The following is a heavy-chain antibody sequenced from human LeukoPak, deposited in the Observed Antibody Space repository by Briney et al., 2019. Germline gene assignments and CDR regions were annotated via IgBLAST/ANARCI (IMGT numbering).Heavy chain of an antibody. V-gene: IGHV3-7*01. Sequence: PGGSLRLSCAASGFTSSSYWMSWVRQAPGKGLEWVANIKQDGSEKYYVDSVKGRFTISRDNAKNSLYLQMNSLRAEDTAVYYCASLHWSYGLDYWGQGTLVTVSS. CDR2: IKQDGSEK. CDR3: ASLHWSYGLDY. CDR1: GFTSSSYW. J-gene: IGHJ4*02. D-gene: IGHD3-16*01.